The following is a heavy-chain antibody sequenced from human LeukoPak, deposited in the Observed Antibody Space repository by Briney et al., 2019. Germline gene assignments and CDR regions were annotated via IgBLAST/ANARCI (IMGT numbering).Heavy chain of an antibody. CDR2: IIPIFGTA. CDR1: GGTFSSYA. V-gene: IGHV1-69*13. D-gene: IGHD3-22*01. J-gene: IGHJ4*02. CDR3: ADSDYYDSSGYYEFDY. Sequence: ASVKVSCKASGGTFSSYAISWVQQAPGQGLEWMGGIIPIFGTANYAQKFQGRVTITADESTSTAYMELSSLRSEDTAVYYCADSDYYDSSGYYEFDYWGQGTLVTVSS.